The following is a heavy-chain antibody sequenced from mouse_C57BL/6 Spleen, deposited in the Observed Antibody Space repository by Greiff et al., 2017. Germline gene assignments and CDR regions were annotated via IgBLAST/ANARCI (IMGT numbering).Heavy chain of an antibody. CDR3: ARTPVVAYYYAMDY. V-gene: IGHV1-80*01. Sequence: VQLQQSGAELVKPGASVKISCKASGYAFSSYWMNWVKQRPGKGLEWIGQIYPGDGATNYNGKFKGKATLTADKSSSTAYMQLSSLTSEDSAVYFCARTPVVAYYYAMDYWGQGTSVTVSS. CDR2: IYPGDGAT. D-gene: IGHD1-1*01. CDR1: GYAFSSYW. J-gene: IGHJ4*01.